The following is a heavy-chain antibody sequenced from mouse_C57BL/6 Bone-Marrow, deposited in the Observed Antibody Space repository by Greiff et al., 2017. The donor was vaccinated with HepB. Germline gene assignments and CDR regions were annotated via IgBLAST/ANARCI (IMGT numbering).Heavy chain of an antibody. V-gene: IGHV5-6*01. Sequence: EVKLVESGGDLVKPGGSLKLSCAASGFTFSSYGMSWVRQTPDKRLEWVATISSGGSYTYYPDSVKGRFTISRDNAKNTLYLQMSSLKSEDTAMYYCARHEGPYYFDYCGQGTTLTVSS. CDR3: ARHEGPYYFDY. CDR1: GFTFSSYG. J-gene: IGHJ2*01. CDR2: ISSGGSYT.